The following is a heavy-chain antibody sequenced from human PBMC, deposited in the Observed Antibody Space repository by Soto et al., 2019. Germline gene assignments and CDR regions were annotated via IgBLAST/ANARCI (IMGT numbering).Heavy chain of an antibody. V-gene: IGHV4-31*11. CDR1: GGPITSGGSY. J-gene: IGHJ6*03. Sequence: QVQLRESGPGLVKPSETLSLTCAVSGGPITSGGSYWSWVRQHPGKGLEWIGHVYYSWSAYYNPSLKSRVAISVDTSKNHFSLRVNYVTAADTAVYYCAKSLPGGTIYYMDVWGEGTTITVSS. CDR3: AKSLPGGTIYYMDV. CDR2: VYYSWSA. D-gene: IGHD1-26*01.